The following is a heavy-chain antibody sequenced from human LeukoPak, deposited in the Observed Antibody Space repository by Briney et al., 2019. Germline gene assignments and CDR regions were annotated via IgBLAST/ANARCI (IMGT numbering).Heavy chain of an antibody. CDR1: GFSFSDAA. D-gene: IGHD3-10*01. Sequence: PGGSLRLSCVGSGFSFSDAAMSWVRRPPGKGLEWVGHIESRSFGGTTNYAAPVKGRFTISRDDSKNTLYLEMNSLKSEDTAVYYCLAQYYRDYWGQGTLVTVSS. V-gene: IGHV3-15*04. CDR3: LAQYYRDY. CDR2: IESRSFGGTT. J-gene: IGHJ4*02.